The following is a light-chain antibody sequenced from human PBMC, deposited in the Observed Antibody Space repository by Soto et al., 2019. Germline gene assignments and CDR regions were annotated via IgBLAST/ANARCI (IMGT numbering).Light chain of an antibody. CDR3: QSYDSRLTGSYV. V-gene: IGLV1-40*01. J-gene: IGLJ1*01. Sequence: QSVLTQPPSVSGAPGQRVTVSCTGRKSNIGAGFAVHWYQHIPGAAPRLPIYDNTDRPSGVPDRFSASTSGTSASLTINGLQAEDEGDYYCQSYDSRLTGSYVFGTGTKVTVL. CDR2: DNT. CDR1: KSNIGAGFA.